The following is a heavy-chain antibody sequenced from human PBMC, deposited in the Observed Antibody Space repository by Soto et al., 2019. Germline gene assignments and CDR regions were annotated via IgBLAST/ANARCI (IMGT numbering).Heavy chain of an antibody. CDR3: ARDSSAYFDY. D-gene: IGHD6-19*01. Sequence: QVQLVESGGGVVQPGRSLKLSCAASGFTFSSYAMHWVRQAPGKGLEWVAVISYDGSNKYYADSVQGRFTISRDNSKNTLYLQMNSLRAEDTAVYYCARDSSAYFDYWGQGTLVTVSS. J-gene: IGHJ4*02. V-gene: IGHV3-30-3*01. CDR2: ISYDGSNK. CDR1: GFTFSSYA.